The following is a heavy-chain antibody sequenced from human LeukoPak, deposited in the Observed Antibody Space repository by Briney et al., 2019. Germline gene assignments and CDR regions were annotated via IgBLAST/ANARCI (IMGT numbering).Heavy chain of an antibody. D-gene: IGHD3-22*01. Sequence: PSETLSLTCTVSGGSISSYYWSWIRQPPGKGLEWIGYIYYSVSTNYNPSLKSRVTISVDTSKNQFSLKLSSVTAADTAVYYCARGYYDSSGYYLYFDYWGQGTLVTVSS. CDR2: IYYSVST. J-gene: IGHJ4*02. V-gene: IGHV4-59*01. CDR1: GGSISSYY. CDR3: ARGYYDSSGYYLYFDY.